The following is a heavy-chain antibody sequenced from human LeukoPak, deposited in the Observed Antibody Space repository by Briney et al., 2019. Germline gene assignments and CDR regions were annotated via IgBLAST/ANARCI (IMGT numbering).Heavy chain of an antibody. Sequence: PSETLSLTCTVSGGSISSYYWSWIRQPPGKGLEWIGYIYYSGSTNYNPSLKSRVTISVDTSKNQFSLKLSSVTAADTAVYYCARYGSGSYYFFDYWGQGTLVTVSS. V-gene: IGHV4-59*01. CDR1: GGSISSYY. D-gene: IGHD3-10*01. CDR2: IYYSGST. J-gene: IGHJ4*02. CDR3: ARYGSGSYYFFDY.